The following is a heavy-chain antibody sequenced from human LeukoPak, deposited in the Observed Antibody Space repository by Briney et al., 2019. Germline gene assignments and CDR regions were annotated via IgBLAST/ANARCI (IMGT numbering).Heavy chain of an antibody. J-gene: IGHJ4*02. V-gene: IGHV4-30-4*01. Sequence: PSETLSLTCTVSGGSISSGDSYWSWIRQPPGKGLEWIGYIFHRGSTFYNPSLKSRVTTSVDTSMNQFSLKLSPVTAADTAVYYCARDPDYWGQGTLVTVSS. CDR1: GGSISSGDSY. CDR3: ARDPDY. CDR2: IFHRGST.